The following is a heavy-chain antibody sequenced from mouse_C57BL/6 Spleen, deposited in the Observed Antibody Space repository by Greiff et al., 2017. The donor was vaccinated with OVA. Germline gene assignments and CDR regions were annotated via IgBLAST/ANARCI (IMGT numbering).Heavy chain of an antibody. CDR1: GFTFSSYA. Sequence: EVNVVESGEGLVKPGGSLKLSCAASGFTFSSYAMSWVRQTPEKRLEWVAYISSGGDYIYYADTVKGRFTISRDNARNTLYLQMSSLKSEDTAMYYCTGTMAYYFDYWGQGTTLTVSS. D-gene: IGHD2-3*01. CDR2: ISSGGDYI. V-gene: IGHV5-9-1*02. J-gene: IGHJ2*01. CDR3: TGTMAYYFDY.